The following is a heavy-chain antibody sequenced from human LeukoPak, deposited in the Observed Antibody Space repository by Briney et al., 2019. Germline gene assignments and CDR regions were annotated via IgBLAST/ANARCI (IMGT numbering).Heavy chain of an antibody. CDR3: ARILSGTSAYDI. J-gene: IGHJ3*02. D-gene: IGHD1-20*01. V-gene: IGHV2-5*01. Sequence: SGPTLVKPTQTLTLTCTFSGFSLSTSGVGVGWIRQPPGKALEWLAHIYWNDDKRYSPSLKSRLTITKDTSKNQVVLTMTNMDPVDTATYYCARILSGTSAYDIWGQGTMVTVSS. CDR1: GFSLSTSGVG. CDR2: IYWNDDK.